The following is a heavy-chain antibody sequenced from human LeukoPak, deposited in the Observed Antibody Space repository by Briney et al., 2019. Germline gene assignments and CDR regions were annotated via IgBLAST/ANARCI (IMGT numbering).Heavy chain of an antibody. CDR2: INQDGSEK. Sequence: GGSLRLSCAASGFTFSSYWMSWVRQAPGKGLEWVANINQDGSEKYYVDSVKGRFTISRDNAKNSLYLQMSSLRADDTALYYCASRSSVAASGPGWGQGTLVAVSS. J-gene: IGHJ4*02. D-gene: IGHD6-19*01. V-gene: IGHV3-7*01. CDR1: GFTFSSYW. CDR3: ASRSSVAASGPG.